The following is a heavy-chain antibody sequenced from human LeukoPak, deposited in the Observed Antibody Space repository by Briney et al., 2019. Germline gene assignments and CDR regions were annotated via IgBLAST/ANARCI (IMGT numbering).Heavy chain of an antibody. CDR2: ITNNGRKT. CDR1: GFIFNDYF. V-gene: IGHV3-11*04. Sequence: GGSLRLSCAASGFIFNDYFMGWIRQTPGKGLEWVSYITNNGRKTYYADSMKGRFTISRDNAKNSLYLQMDSLRAEDTALYYCARAGMDSRGYYQGFDYWGQGTLVTVSS. D-gene: IGHD3-22*01. CDR3: ARAGMDSRGYYQGFDY. J-gene: IGHJ4*02.